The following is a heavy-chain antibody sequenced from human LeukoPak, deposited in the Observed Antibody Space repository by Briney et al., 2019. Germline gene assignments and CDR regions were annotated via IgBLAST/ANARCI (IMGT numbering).Heavy chain of an antibody. V-gene: IGHV3-21*01. Sequence: PGRSLRLSCAVSGFTLSTYSMSWVRQAPGKGLEWVSYISGSRSDIYYADSVKGRFTISSDTAKNSLYLQMNSLRAEDTAVYYCARGPGIAVAPLQHWGQGTLVTVSS. D-gene: IGHD6-19*01. J-gene: IGHJ1*01. CDR1: GFTLSTYS. CDR2: ISGSRSDI. CDR3: ARGPGIAVAPLQH.